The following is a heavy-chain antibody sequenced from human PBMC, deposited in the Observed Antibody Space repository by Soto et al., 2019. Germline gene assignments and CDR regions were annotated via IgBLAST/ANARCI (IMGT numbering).Heavy chain of an antibody. D-gene: IGHD1-1*01. V-gene: IGHV3-23*01. J-gene: IGHJ6*03. CDR2: ISGSGGST. Sequence: GGSLRLSCAASGFTFSSYAMSWVRQAPGKGLEWVSAISGSGGSTYYADSVKGRFTISRDNSKNTLYLQMNSLRAEDTAVYYCAKRGGYGLYYYYYMDVWGKGTTVTVS. CDR1: GFTFSSYA. CDR3: AKRGGYGLYYYYYMDV.